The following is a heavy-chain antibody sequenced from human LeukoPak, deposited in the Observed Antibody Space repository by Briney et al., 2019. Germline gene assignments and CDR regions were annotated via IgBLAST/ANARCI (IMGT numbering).Heavy chain of an antibody. D-gene: IGHD3-22*01. CDR1: GGSIWSGNYY. J-gene: IGHJ4*02. V-gene: IGHV4-61*02. CDR2: IYTSGST. Sequence: ASGTLSLTCTVSGGSIWSGNYYWNWIRQPAGKGLEWIGRIYTSGSTNYNPSLKSRVIMSLDTSKNQVSLKLSSVTAADTAVYYCARASGFYDSGGYYSGFDCWGQGALVTVSS. CDR3: ARASGFYDSGGYYSGFDC.